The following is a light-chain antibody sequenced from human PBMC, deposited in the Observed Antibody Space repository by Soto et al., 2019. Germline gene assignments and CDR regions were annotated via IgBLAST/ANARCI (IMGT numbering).Light chain of an antibody. CDR1: SSDIGAYDS. J-gene: IGLJ1*01. CDR2: DVS. Sequence: QSVLTQPASVSQSPGQSITISCTGTSSDIGAYDSVSWYQQHPGKAPKLIISDVSDRPSGVPYRFSGSKSGNTASLTISRLQAEDEADYYCSSHAGRSTYVFGTGTKVTVL. CDR3: SSHAGRSTYV. V-gene: IGLV2-14*03.